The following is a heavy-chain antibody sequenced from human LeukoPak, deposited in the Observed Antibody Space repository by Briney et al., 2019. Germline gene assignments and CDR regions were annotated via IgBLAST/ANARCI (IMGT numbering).Heavy chain of an antibody. D-gene: IGHD6-6*01. J-gene: IGHJ3*02. CDR1: GYTFTSYF. CDR3: AGTRAARDAFDI. CDR2: INPSGGST. Sequence: ASVKVSCKASGYTFTSYFMHWVRQAPGQGLEWMGIINPSGGSTSYAQNFQGRVTMTRDTSTSTVYMELSSLRSEDTAVYYCAGTRAARDAFDIWGQGTMVTASS. V-gene: IGHV1-46*01.